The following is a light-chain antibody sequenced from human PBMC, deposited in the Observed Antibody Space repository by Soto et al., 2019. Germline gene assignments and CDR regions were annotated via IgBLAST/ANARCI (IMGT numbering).Light chain of an antibody. Sequence: EVVMTQSPATLSVSPGERATLSCRASQRISSNLAWYQQRPGQAPRLLIYGASTRAPGIPARFSGSGSETEFTLTISSLQSEDFAVYDCQHYKTWPPWTFGQGTKVEIK. CDR1: QRISSN. V-gene: IGKV3-15*01. J-gene: IGKJ1*01. CDR3: QHYKTWPPWT. CDR2: GAS.